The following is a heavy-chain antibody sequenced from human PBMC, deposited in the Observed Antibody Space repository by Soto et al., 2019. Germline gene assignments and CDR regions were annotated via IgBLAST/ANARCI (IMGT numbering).Heavy chain of an antibody. CDR3: ARDSVEDSRCPSVSYYGMDV. CDR1: GFTFSNYG. D-gene: IGHD6-6*01. CDR2: MWYDGSTE. J-gene: IGHJ6*02. Sequence: QVQLVESGGGVVQPGRSLRLSCAASGFTFSNYGLHWVRQAPGKGLEWVAGMWYDGSTEYYADSVKGRFTVSRDNSKNTVYLHMNSLRVEDTAVYKCARDSVEDSRCPSVSYYGMDVWGQGTTVTVSS. V-gene: IGHV3-33*01.